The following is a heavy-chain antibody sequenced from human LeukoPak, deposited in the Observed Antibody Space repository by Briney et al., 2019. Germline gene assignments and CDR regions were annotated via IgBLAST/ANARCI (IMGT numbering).Heavy chain of an antibody. V-gene: IGHV4-34*01. CDR2: INHSGST. CDR1: GGSFSGYY. D-gene: IGHD3-10*01. J-gene: IGHJ6*02. Sequence: PSETLSLTCAVYGGSFSGYYWSWIRQPPGKGLEWIGEINHSGSTNYNPSLKSRVTISLDTSKNQFSLKLSSVTAADTAVYYCARDEWFGELLWGPDYYYYGMDVWGQGTTVTVSS. CDR3: ARDEWFGELLWGPDYYYYGMDV.